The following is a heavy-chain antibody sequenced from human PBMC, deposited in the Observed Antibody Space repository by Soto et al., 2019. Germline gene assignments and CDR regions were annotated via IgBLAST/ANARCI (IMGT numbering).Heavy chain of an antibody. J-gene: IGHJ4*02. V-gene: IGHV1-18*01. D-gene: IGHD6-19*01. Sequence: ASVKVSCKASGYTFTSYGISWVRQAPGQGLEWIGWISAYNGNTNYAQKLQGRVTMTTDTSTSTAYMELRSLRSDDTAVYYCARDQWQHGGGKLDYWGQGTLVTVSS. CDR3: ARDQWQHGGGKLDY. CDR1: GYTFTSYG. CDR2: ISAYNGNT.